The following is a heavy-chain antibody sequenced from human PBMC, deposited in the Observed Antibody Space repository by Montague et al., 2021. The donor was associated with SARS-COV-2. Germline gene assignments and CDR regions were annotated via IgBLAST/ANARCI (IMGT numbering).Heavy chain of an antibody. CDR2: VTTSGTT. D-gene: IGHD6-6*01. V-gene: IGHV4-4*07. Sequence: SETLSLTCAVSGGSITGFSCSWVRQPAGKGLEWIGRVTTSGTTNYSPSLRSRVTMSVDTSKNQFSLNLNSVTAADTAIYYCARTPTRPLSLDSWGQGTLVTVSS. CDR3: ARTPTRPLSLDS. J-gene: IGHJ4*02. CDR1: GGSITGFS.